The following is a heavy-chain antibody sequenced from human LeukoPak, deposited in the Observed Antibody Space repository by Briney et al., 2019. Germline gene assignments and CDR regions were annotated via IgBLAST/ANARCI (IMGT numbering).Heavy chain of an antibody. J-gene: IGHJ3*02. CDR3: ARVLWFGEVLKGDAFDI. CDR1: GFTFSSYG. V-gene: IGHV3-33*01. CDR2: IWYDGSNK. Sequence: GGSLRLSCAASGFTFSSYGMHWVRQAPGKGLEWEAVIWYDGSNKYYGDSVKGRFTISRDNSRNTLYLQMTSLRAEDTAVYYCARVLWFGEVLKGDAFDIWGQGTMVTVSS. D-gene: IGHD3-10*01.